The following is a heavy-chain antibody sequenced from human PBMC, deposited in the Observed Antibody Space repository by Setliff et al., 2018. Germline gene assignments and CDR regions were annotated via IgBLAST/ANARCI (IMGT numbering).Heavy chain of an antibody. Sequence: ASVKVSCKASGYTFTSYYMHWVRQAPGQGLEWMGIINPSGGSTSYAQKFQGRVTMTRDTSTSTVYMELSSLRSEDTAVYHCARDEGYYDRSGYYRPLGYWGQGTLVTV. CDR1: GYTFTSYY. J-gene: IGHJ4*02. V-gene: IGHV1-46*01. CDR2: INPSGGST. CDR3: ARDEGYYDRSGYYRPLGY. D-gene: IGHD3-22*01.